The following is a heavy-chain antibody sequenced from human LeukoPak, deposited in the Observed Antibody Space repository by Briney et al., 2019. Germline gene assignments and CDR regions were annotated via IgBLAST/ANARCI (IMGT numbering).Heavy chain of an antibody. CDR2: INHSGST. D-gene: IGHD1-26*01. CDR3: ARGRRGRALYYYYGMDV. CDR1: GGSFSGYY. Sequence: SETLSLTCAVYGGSFSGYYWSWIRPPPGKGLEWIGEINHSGSTNYNPSLKSRVTISVDTSKNQFSLKLSSVTAADTAVYYCARGRRGRALYYYYGMDVWGQGTTVTVSS. J-gene: IGHJ6*02. V-gene: IGHV4-34*01.